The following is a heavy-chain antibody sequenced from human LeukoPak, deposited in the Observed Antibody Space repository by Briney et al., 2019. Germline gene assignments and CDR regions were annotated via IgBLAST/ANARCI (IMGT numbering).Heavy chain of an antibody. CDR3: ARHRPADSNYDFWSGYTSDAFDI. D-gene: IGHD3-3*01. J-gene: IGHJ3*02. CDR2: IYPGDSDT. CDR1: GYSFTSYW. V-gene: IGHV5-51*01. Sequence: GESLKISCKGSGYSFTSYWIGWVRQMPGKGLEWMGIIYPGDSDTRYSPSFQGQVTISADKSISTAHLQWSSLKASDTAMYYCARHRPADSNYDFWSGYTSDAFDIWGQGTMVTVSS.